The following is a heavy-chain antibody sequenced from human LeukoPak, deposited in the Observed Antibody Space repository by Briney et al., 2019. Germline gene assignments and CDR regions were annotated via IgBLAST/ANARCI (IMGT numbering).Heavy chain of an antibody. CDR3: ARDPRGGNNWFDP. CDR1: SYTISRGYH. V-gene: IGHV4-38-2*02. Sequence: ASETLSLTCGVSSYTISRGYHWGWIRQPPGKGLEWIGSIYHSGTTSYSPSLKSRLTMSVDTSKNEFSLKLNSVTAADTAVYYCARDPRGGNNWFDPWGQGTQVTVSS. CDR2: IYHSGTT. J-gene: IGHJ5*02. D-gene: IGHD3-16*01.